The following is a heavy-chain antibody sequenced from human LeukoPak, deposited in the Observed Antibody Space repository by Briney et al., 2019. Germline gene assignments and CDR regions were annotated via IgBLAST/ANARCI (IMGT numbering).Heavy chain of an antibody. Sequence: GGSLRLSCAASRFTFCDYYTSCIRPAPGEGGGRVSNISSSGSTIYYADSVKGRFTISRDNAKNSLYLQMNSLRAEDTAVYYCARDDPAAHYFGYWGQGTLVTVSS. J-gene: IGHJ4*02. V-gene: IGHV3-11*01. CDR1: RFTFCDYY. CDR3: ARDDPAAHYFGY. D-gene: IGHD6-25*01. CDR2: ISSSGSTI.